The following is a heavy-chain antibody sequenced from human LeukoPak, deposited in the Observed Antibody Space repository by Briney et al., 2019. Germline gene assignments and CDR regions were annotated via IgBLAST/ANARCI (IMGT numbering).Heavy chain of an antibody. D-gene: IGHD1-1*01. CDR1: GFTFSNAW. CDR2: IKSKTDGGTT. V-gene: IGHV3-15*01. Sequence: GGSLRLSCAASGFTFSNAWMSWVRQAPGKGLEWVGRIKSKTDGGTTDYAAPVKGRFTISRDDSKNTLYLQMDSLRAEDTAVYHCAKAPGTATAARYFDYWGQGTLVTVSS. CDR3: AKAPGTATAARYFDY. J-gene: IGHJ4*02.